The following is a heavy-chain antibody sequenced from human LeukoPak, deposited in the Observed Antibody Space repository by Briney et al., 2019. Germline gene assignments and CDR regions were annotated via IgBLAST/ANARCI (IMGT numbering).Heavy chain of an antibody. CDR2: ISSSSSYI. D-gene: IGHD2-15*01. J-gene: IGHJ5*02. V-gene: IGHV3-21*01. CDR3: ARDSPRGYCSGGSCYAWFDP. Sequence: KRGGSLRLSCAASGFTFSSYSMNWVRQAPGKGLEWVSSISSSSSYIYYADSVKGRFTISRDNAKNSLYLQMNSLRAEDTAVYYCARDSPRGYCSGGSCYAWFDPWGQGTLVTVSS. CDR1: GFTFSSYS.